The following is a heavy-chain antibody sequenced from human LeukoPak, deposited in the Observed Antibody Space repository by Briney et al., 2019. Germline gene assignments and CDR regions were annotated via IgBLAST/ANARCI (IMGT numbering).Heavy chain of an antibody. V-gene: IGHV3-23*01. CDR1: GFTFSSYA. CDR2: ISGSGGST. CDR3: AKEGSEYDISLGTYYMDV. J-gene: IGHJ6*03. Sequence: GGSLRLSCAASGFTFSSYAMSWVRQAPGKGLEWVSAISGSGGSTYYADSVKGRFTISRDNSKNTLYLQMNSLRAEDTAVYYCAKEGSEYDISLGTYYMDVWGKGTTVTISS. D-gene: IGHD3-9*01.